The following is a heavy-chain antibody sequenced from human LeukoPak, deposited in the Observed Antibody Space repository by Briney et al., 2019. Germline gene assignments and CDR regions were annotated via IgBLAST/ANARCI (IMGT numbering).Heavy chain of an antibody. J-gene: IGHJ2*01. CDR3: ARGDGYDPETNWYFDL. CDR1: GGSFSGYY. CDR2: INHSGST. D-gene: IGHD5-12*01. Sequence: PSETLSLTCAVYGGSFSGYYWSWIRQPPGKGLEWIGEINHSGSTNYNPSLKSRVTISVDTSKNQFSLKLSSVTAADTAVYYCARGDGYDPETNWYFDLWGRGTLVTVSS. V-gene: IGHV4-34*01.